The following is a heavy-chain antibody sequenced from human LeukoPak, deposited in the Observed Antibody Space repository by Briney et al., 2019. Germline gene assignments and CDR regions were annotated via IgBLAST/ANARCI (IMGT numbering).Heavy chain of an antibody. V-gene: IGHV3-74*01. Sequence: PGGSLRLSRAASGFTFGDYWMHWVRQAPGKGLVWVSRINTDGSSRSDADSVRGRVTISRDNGKNTLYLQMNSLSAEDTAVYYCARAGYCSGGSCYFDYWGQGTQVIVSS. D-gene: IGHD2-15*01. J-gene: IGHJ4*02. CDR1: GFTFGDYW. CDR2: INTDGSSR. CDR3: ARAGYCSGGSCYFDY.